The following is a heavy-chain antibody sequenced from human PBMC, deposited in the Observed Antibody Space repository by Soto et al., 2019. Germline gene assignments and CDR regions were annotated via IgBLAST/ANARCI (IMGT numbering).Heavy chain of an antibody. CDR2: INPNSGGT. V-gene: IGHV1-2*04. CDR3: ARGPDIVVVPAAMLVDYGMDV. CDR1: GYTFTGYY. D-gene: IGHD2-2*01. J-gene: IGHJ6*02. Sequence: GASVKVSCKASGYTFTGYYMHWGRQAPGQGLEWMGWINPNSGGTNYAQKFQGWVTMTRDTSISTAYMELSRLRSDDTAVYYCARGPDIVVVPAAMLVDYGMDVWG.